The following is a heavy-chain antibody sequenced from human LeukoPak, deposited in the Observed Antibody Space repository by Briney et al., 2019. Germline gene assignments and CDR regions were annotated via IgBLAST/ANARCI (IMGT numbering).Heavy chain of an antibody. CDR3: ARVIYDSSGRDAFDI. CDR2: INPNSGGT. CDR1: GYTFTGYY. D-gene: IGHD3-22*01. Sequence: GASVKVSCKASGYTFTGYYMHWVRQAPGRGVEWMGGINPNSGGTNYAQKFQGRVTMTRDTSISTAYMELSRLRSDDTAMYYCARVIYDSSGRDAFDIWGQGTLVTVSS. J-gene: IGHJ4*02. V-gene: IGHV1-2*02.